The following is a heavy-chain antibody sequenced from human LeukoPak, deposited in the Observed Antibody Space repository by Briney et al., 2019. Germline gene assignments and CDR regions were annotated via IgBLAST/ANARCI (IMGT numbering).Heavy chain of an antibody. CDR3: AAVLYYYDSSGYYVDY. Sequence: SVKVSCKASGFTFTSSAVQWVRQARGQRLEWIGWIVVGSGNTNYAQKFQERVTITRDMSTSTAYMELSSLRSEDMAVYYCAAVLYYYDSSGYYVDYWGQGTLVTVSS. J-gene: IGHJ4*02. CDR1: GFTFTSSA. V-gene: IGHV1-58*01. D-gene: IGHD3-22*01. CDR2: IVVGSGNT.